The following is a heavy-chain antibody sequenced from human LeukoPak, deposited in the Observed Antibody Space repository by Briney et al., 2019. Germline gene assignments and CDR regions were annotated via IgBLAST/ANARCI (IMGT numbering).Heavy chain of an antibody. J-gene: IGHJ4*02. D-gene: IGHD3-10*01. CDR3: AKGAGKLWFGESD. Sequence: GGYLRLSCVASAFTFSSYEMNWVRQAPGKGLEWISYISHSGSIILYADSVKGRFTISRDNAKRLLYLQMNSLRAEDTAVYYCAKGAGKLWFGESDWGQGTLVTVSS. CDR1: AFTFSSYE. CDR2: ISHSGSII. V-gene: IGHV3-48*03.